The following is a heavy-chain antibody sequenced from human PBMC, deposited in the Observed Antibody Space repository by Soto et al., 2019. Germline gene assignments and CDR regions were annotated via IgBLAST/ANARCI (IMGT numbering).Heavy chain of an antibody. J-gene: IGHJ4*02. CDR1: GYSFINYW. CDR3: VRQYMVAARNGPYYLDL. V-gene: IGHV5-10-1*01. D-gene: IGHD2-15*01. Sequence: GESLKISCKGSGYSFINYWINWVRQMPDKGLEWMGRIDPRDSYTNYSPSFQGHVTISIDKSINTAYLQWSSLKASDTAIYYCVRQYMVAARNGPYYLDLWGQGILVTVSS. CDR2: IDPRDSYT.